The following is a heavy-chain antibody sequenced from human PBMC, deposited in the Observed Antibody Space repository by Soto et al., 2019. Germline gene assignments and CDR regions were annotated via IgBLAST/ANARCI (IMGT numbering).Heavy chain of an antibody. CDR3: ARDGTVVPAAIYYYYGMDV. CDR2: IYTSGST. Sequence: QVQLQESGPGLVKPSETLSLTCTVSGGSISSYYWSWIRQPAGKGLEWIGRIYTSGSTNYNPPLKSRVTMSVDTSKNQSSLKPSSVTAADTAVYYCARDGTVVPAAIYYYYGMDVWGQGTTVTVSS. J-gene: IGHJ6*02. D-gene: IGHD2-2*01. CDR1: GGSISSYY. V-gene: IGHV4-4*07.